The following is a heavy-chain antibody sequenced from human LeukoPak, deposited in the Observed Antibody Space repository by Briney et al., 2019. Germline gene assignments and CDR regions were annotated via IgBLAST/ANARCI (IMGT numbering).Heavy chain of an antibody. Sequence: SETLSLTCTVSGGSISSSSYYWGWIRQPPGKGLEWIGSIYYSGSTYYNPSLKSRVTISVDTSKNQFSLKLSSVTAADTAVYYCARMTLAVVAATPYYMDVWGKGTTVTVSS. CDR2: IYYSGST. V-gene: IGHV4-39*01. D-gene: IGHD2-15*01. J-gene: IGHJ6*03. CDR3: ARMTLAVVAATPYYMDV. CDR1: GGSISSSSYY.